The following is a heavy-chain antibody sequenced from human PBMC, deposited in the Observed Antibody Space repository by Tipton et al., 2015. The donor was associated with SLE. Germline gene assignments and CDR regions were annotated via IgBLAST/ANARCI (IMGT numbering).Heavy chain of an antibody. J-gene: IGHJ4*02. Sequence: SLRLSCAASGFTFSSYEMNWVRQAPGKGLEWVSYISSSGSTIYYADSVKGRFTISRDNAKNSLYLQMNSLRAEDTAVYYCARADYGDNYFDYWGQGTLVTVSS. D-gene: IGHD4-17*01. CDR2: ISSSGSTI. V-gene: IGHV3-48*03. CDR3: ARADYGDNYFDY. CDR1: GFTFSSYE.